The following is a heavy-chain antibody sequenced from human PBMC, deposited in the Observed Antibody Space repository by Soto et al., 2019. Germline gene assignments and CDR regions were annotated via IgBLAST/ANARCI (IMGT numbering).Heavy chain of an antibody. CDR1: GGSISSGGYY. D-gene: IGHD6-13*01. Sequence: SETLSLTCTVSGGSISSGGYYWSWIRQHPGKGLEWIGYIYYSGSTYYNPSLKSRVTISVDTSKNQFSLKLSSVTAADTAVHYCARVLLSTRIAANWFDPWGQGTLVTVSS. CDR2: IYYSGST. V-gene: IGHV4-31*03. J-gene: IGHJ5*02. CDR3: ARVLLSTRIAANWFDP.